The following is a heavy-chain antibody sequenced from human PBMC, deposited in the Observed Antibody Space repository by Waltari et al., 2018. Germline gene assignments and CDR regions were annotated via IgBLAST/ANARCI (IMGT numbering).Heavy chain of an antibody. J-gene: IGHJ2*01. V-gene: IGHV4-59*11. CDR2: IYYSGST. CDR3: ATSSSGDWYFDL. D-gene: IGHD1-26*01. CDR1: GGSISSHY. Sequence: QVQLQESGPGLVKPSETLSLTCTVSGGSISSHYWSWIRQPPGKGLEWIGYIYYSGSTNYNPSLKSQVTISVDTSKNQFSLKLSSVTAADTAVYYCATSSSGDWYFDLWGRGTLVTVSS.